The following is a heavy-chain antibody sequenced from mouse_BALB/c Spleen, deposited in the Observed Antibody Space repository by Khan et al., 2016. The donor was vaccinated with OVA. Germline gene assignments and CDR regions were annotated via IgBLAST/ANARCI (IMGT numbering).Heavy chain of an antibody. V-gene: IGHV3-2*02. CDR1: GYSITSDSA. CDR3: ARRAYYANWYFDV. CDR2: ISYSGRT. J-gene: IGHJ1*01. Sequence: EVKLLESGPGLVKPSQSLSLTCTVTGYSITSDSAWNWIRQFPGNKLEWMGYISYSGRTSYNPSLKSRISITRDTSKNQFFLQLNSVTTGDTATYYCARRAYYANWYFDVWGAGTTVTVSS. D-gene: IGHD1-1*02.